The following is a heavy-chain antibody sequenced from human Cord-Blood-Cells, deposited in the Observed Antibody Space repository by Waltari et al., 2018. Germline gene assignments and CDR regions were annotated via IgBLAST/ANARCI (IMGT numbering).Heavy chain of an antibody. Sequence: QVQLQQWGAGLLQPSETLSLTCAVYGGSFSGYYWSWIRQPPGKGLEWIGEINHSGSTNYNPSLKSRVTISVDTSKNQFSLKLSSVTAADTAVYYCARVPGIAAAGFDYWGQGTLVTVSS. CDR1: GGSFSGYY. CDR3: ARVPGIAAAGFDY. V-gene: IGHV4-34*01. CDR2: INHSGST. D-gene: IGHD6-13*01. J-gene: IGHJ4*02.